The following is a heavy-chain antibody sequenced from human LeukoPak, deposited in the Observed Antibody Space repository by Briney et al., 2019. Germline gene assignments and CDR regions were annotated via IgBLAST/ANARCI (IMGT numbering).Heavy chain of an antibody. CDR2: IYSGGKK. CDR3: VRGADRWNYFDY. J-gene: IGHJ4*02. V-gene: IGHV3-53*01. CDR1: GFTLSSNL. Sequence: GGSLRLSCAASGFTLSSNLLSWVRQAPGKGLEWVSVIYSGGKKYFPESVKGRFTISRDNSKNRLYLRMNSMRAEDTALYYCVRGADRWNYFDYWGQGTLVTVSS. D-gene: IGHD4-23*01.